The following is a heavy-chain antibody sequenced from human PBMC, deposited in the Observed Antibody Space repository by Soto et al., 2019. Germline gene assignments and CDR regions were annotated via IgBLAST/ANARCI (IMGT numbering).Heavy chain of an antibody. CDR2: VYYTGST. CDR1: GVSISSADYY. Sequence: TLSLACGVSGVSISSADYYGSWIRQAPGKGLEWIGYVYYTGSTYYNPSLMSRLTISVDTSKNQFSLKLTSVTAAETAVYYCVRTAREGAVAPHWFDRWGKGTQVTVS. D-gene: IGHD2-21*02. J-gene: IGHJ5*02. CDR3: VRTAREGAVAPHWFDR. V-gene: IGHV4-30-4*01.